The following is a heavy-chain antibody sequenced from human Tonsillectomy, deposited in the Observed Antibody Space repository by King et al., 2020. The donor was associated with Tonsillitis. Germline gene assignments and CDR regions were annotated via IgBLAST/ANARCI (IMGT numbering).Heavy chain of an antibody. CDR1: GGSFSGYY. CDR3: AGGWSPAGDRRYYYYMDV. J-gene: IGHJ6*03. CDR2: INHSGST. V-gene: IGHV4-34*01. Sequence: VQLQQWGTGLLKPSETLSLTCAVYGGSFSGYYWNWIRQPPGKGLEWIGEINHSGSTNYNPSLKSRVTISVDTSKNQFSLKLSSVTAADTAVYYCAGGWSPAGDRRYYYYMDVWDKGTTVTVSS. D-gene: IGHD3-10*01.